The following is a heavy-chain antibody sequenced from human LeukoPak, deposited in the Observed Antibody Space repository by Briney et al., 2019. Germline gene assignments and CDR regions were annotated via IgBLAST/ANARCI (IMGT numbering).Heavy chain of an antibody. CDR3: ARAFWSGYSRTYYFDY. CDR2: IYYSGST. V-gene: IGHV4-61*05. J-gene: IGHJ4*02. Sequence: KTSETLSLTCTVSGGSITSSRHYWGWIRQPPGKGLEWIGYIYYSGSTNYNPSLKSRVTISVDTSKNQFSLKLSSVTAADTAVYYCARAFWSGYSRTYYFDYWGQGTLVTVSS. CDR1: GGSITSSRHY. D-gene: IGHD3-3*01.